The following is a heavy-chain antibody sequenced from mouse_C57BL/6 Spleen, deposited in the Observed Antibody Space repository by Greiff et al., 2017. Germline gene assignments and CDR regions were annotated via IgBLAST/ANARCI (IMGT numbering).Heavy chain of an antibody. J-gene: IGHJ4*01. CDR3: AREIDYYGTPMDY. V-gene: IGHV1-54*01. D-gene: IGHD1-1*01. CDR1: GYAFTNYL. CDR2: INPGSGGT. Sequence: QVQLQQSGAELVRPGTSVKVSCKASGYAFTNYLIEWVKQRPGQGLEWIGVINPGSGGTNYNEKFKGKATLTADKSSSTAYMELRSLTSEDTAVYYCAREIDYYGTPMDYWGQGTSVTVSS.